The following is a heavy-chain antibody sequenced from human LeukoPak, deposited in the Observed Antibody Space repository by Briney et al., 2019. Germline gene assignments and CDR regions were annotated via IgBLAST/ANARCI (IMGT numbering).Heavy chain of an antibody. Sequence: GGSLRLSCAASGFTFGSYSMNWVRQAPGKGLEWVSYISSSSSTIYYADSVKGRFTISRDNAKNSLYLQMNSLRAEDTAVYYCASGYAMVRGPNWFDPWGQGTLVTVSS. V-gene: IGHV3-48*01. CDR2: ISSSSSTI. D-gene: IGHD3-10*01. CDR3: ASGYAMVRGPNWFDP. CDR1: GFTFGSYS. J-gene: IGHJ5*02.